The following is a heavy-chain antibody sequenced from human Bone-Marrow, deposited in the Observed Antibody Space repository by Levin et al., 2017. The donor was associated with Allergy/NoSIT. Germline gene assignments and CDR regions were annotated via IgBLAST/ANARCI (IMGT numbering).Heavy chain of an antibody. J-gene: IGHJ4*02. D-gene: IGHD1-26*01. CDR2: ISGSGGST. Sequence: SCAASGFTFSSYAMSWVRQAPGKGLEWVSAISGSGGSTYYADSVKGRFTISRDNSKNTLYLQMNSLRAEDTAVYYCAKDVWSVSGSHFDYWGQGTLVTVSS. CDR3: AKDVWSVSGSHFDY. V-gene: IGHV3-23*01. CDR1: GFTFSSYA.